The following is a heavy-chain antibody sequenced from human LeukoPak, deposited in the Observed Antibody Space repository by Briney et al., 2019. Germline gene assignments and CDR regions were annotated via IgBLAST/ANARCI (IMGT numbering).Heavy chain of an antibody. CDR2: IYDSGST. D-gene: IGHD6-6*01. Sequence: SETLSLTCAVSGGSIRSSYYYWGWIRQPPGKGLEWIGSIYDSGSTYYNPSLKSRVTISVDTSKNQFSLKLNSVTAADTAVYYCARGGTEQLVKFLYYYYGMDVWGQGTTVTVSS. J-gene: IGHJ6*02. CDR1: GGSIRSSYYY. CDR3: ARGGTEQLVKFLYYYYGMDV. V-gene: IGHV4-39*01.